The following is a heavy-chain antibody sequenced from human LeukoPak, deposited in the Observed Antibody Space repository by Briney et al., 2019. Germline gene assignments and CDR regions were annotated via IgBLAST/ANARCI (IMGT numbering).Heavy chain of an antibody. Sequence: SETLSLTCTVSGGSISDYYWSWIRQPPGEGLEWIGYLYYSGSTNYNPSLKRRVTMSVDTSKHQFSLKLSSVTAADTAVYYCARYGTERAFDIWGQGTMVTVSS. CDR2: LYYSGST. CDR1: GGSISDYY. J-gene: IGHJ3*02. CDR3: ARYGTERAFDI. D-gene: IGHD4-17*01. V-gene: IGHV4-59*01.